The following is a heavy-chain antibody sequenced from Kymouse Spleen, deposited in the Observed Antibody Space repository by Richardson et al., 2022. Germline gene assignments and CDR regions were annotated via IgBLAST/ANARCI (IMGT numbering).Heavy chain of an antibody. J-gene: IGHJ6*02. CDR2: IYPGDSDT. V-gene: IGHV5-51*01. Sequence: EVQLVQSGAEVKKPGESLKISCKGSGYSFTSYWIGWVRQMPGKGLEWMGIIYPGDSDTRYSPSFQGQVTISADKSISTAYLQWSSLKASDTAMYYCARPYGSGSDPHYYYYYGMDVWGQGTTVTVSS. D-gene: IGHD3-10*01. CDR3: ARPYGSGSDPHYYYYYGMDV. CDR1: GYSFTSYW.